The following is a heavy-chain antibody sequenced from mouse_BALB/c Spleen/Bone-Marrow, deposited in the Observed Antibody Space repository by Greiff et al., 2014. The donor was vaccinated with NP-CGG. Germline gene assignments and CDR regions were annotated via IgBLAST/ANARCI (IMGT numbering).Heavy chain of an antibody. J-gene: IGHJ2*01. V-gene: IGHV14-3*02. CDR2: IDPANGNT. D-gene: IGHD2-4*01. CDR1: GFNIKDTY. Sequence: LVESGAELVKPGASVKLSCTASGFNIKDTYMHWGKQRPEQGLEWIGRIDPANGNTKYDPKFQGKATITADTSSNTAYLQLSSLTSEDTAVYYCASYDYGYYFDYWGQGTTLTVSS. CDR3: ASYDYGYYFDY.